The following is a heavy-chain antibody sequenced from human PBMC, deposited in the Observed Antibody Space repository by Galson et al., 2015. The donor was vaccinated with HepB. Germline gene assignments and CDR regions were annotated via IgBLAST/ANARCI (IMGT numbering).Heavy chain of an antibody. V-gene: IGHV1-69*13. CDR2: IIPIFGTA. D-gene: IGHD3-3*01. CDR3: ARERLDDFWSGSFTYYYGMDV. Sequence: SVKVSCKASGGTFSSYAISWVRQAPGQGLEWMGGIIPIFGTANYAQKFQGRVTITADESTSTAYMELSSLRSEDTAVYYCARERLDDFWSGSFTYYYGMDVWGQGTTVTVSS. J-gene: IGHJ6*02. CDR1: GGTFSSYA.